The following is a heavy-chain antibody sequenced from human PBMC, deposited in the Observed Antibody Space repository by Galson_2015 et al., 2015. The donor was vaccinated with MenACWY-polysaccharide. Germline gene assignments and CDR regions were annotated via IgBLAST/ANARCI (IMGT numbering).Heavy chain of an antibody. Sequence: SLRLSCAASGFTFSYYSMDWVRQAPGKGLEWVSYISSTSSAIYYADSVKGRFTISRDNAKNSLYLQMNSLRDEDTAIYYCARDNMVAGAVDIWGQGTMVAVSS. CDR2: ISSTSSAI. CDR3: ARDNMVAGAVDI. CDR1: GFTFSYYS. V-gene: IGHV3-48*02. J-gene: IGHJ3*02. D-gene: IGHD5-12*01.